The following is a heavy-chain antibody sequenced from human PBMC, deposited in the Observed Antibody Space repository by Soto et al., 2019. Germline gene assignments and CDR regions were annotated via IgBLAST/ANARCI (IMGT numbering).Heavy chain of an antibody. CDR3: ARDCWAQVDH. Sequence: EVQLVESGGGLVQPGGSLRLSCVASGFTFSGCWMHWVRQAPGKGLVWVSRISSDGTTTNYADSVEGRFTISRDNARNTLYLQLHILRAEDTNVYYCARDCWAQVDHWGPGTLVTVSS. V-gene: IGHV3-74*01. CDR2: ISSDGTTT. CDR1: GFTFSGCW. J-gene: IGHJ4*02. D-gene: IGHD2-21*01.